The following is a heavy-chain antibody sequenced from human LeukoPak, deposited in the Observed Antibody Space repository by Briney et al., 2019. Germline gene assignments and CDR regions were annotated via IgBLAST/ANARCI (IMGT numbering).Heavy chain of an antibody. Sequence: SETLSLTCTVSGGSISSYYWSWIRQPPGKGLEWIGYIYYSGSTNYNPSLKSRVTISVDTSKNQFSLKLSSVTAADTAVYYCARDGYSSSWYGGWFDPWGQGTLVTVSS. CDR2: IYYSGST. CDR3: ARDGYSSSWYGGWFDP. D-gene: IGHD6-13*01. J-gene: IGHJ5*02. V-gene: IGHV4-59*01. CDR1: GGSISSYY.